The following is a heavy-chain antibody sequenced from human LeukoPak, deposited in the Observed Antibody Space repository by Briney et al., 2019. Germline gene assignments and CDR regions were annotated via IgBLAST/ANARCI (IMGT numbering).Heavy chain of an antibody. J-gene: IGHJ3*02. D-gene: IGHD3-3*01. Sequence: SETLSLTCTVSGGSISSSSYYWGWIRQPPGKGLEWIGSIYHSGSTYYNPSLKSRVTISVDTSKNQFSLKLSSVIAADTAVYYCARLLSYDFWSGYLPGAFDIWGQGTMVTVSS. CDR2: IYHSGST. CDR3: ARLLSYDFWSGYLPGAFDI. CDR1: GGSISSSSYY. V-gene: IGHV4-39*07.